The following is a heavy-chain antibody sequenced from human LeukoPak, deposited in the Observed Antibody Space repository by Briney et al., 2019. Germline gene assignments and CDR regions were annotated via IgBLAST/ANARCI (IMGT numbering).Heavy chain of an antibody. CDR1: GFTFDDYG. V-gene: IGHV3-20*04. CDR3: ARRCYPSHCFDY. Sequence: PGGSLRLCCAASGFTFDDYGMSWVRQAPGKGLEWVSGINWNGGSTGYADSVKGRFTISRDNAKNSLYLQMNSLRAEDTALYYCARRCYPSHCFDYWGQGTLVTVSS. J-gene: IGHJ4*02. CDR2: INWNGGST. D-gene: IGHD2-15*01.